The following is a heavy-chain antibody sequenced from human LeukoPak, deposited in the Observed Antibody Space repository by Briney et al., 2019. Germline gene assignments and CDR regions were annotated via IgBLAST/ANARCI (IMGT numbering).Heavy chain of an antibody. CDR1: GGSISSGNYY. CDR2: IYTSGST. D-gene: IGHD4-17*01. J-gene: IGHJ1*01. CDR3: ARDLDYGDYFQD. Sequence: SETLSLTCTVSGGSISSGNYYWSWIRQPAGKALEWIGRIYTSGSTNYNPSLKSRVTISVDTSKNQISLKLRSVTAADTAVYFCARDLDYGDYFQDWGQGTLVTVSS. V-gene: IGHV4-61*02.